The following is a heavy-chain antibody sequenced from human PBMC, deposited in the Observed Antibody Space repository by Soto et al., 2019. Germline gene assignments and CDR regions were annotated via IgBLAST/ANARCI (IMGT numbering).Heavy chain of an antibody. J-gene: IGHJ6*02. D-gene: IGHD6-13*01. V-gene: IGHV5-51*01. CDR2: IYPGDSDT. Sequence: RGEALKIFCKGSGYSFTSYWIGWVRQMPGKGLEWMGIIYPGDSDTRYSPSFQGQVTISADKSISTAYLQWSSLKASDTAMYYCARRGIAAAGTTYGMDVWGQGTTVTVSS. CDR1: GYSFTSYW. CDR3: ARRGIAAAGTTYGMDV.